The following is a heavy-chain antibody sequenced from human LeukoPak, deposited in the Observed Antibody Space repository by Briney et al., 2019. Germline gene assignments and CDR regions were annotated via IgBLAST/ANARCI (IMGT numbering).Heavy chain of an antibody. Sequence: PSETLSLTCAVYGGSFSGYYWSWIRQPPGKGLEWIGEINHSGSTNYNPSLKSRVTISVDTSKNQFSLKLSSVTAADTAVYYCARAHRLGRYFDYWGQGTLVTVSS. V-gene: IGHV4-34*01. J-gene: IGHJ4*02. D-gene: IGHD7-27*01. CDR1: GGSFSGYY. CDR2: INHSGST. CDR3: ARAHRLGRYFDY.